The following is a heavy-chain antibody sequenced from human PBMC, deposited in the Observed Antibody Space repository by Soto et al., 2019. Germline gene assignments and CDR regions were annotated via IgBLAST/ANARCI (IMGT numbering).Heavy chain of an antibody. CDR1: GFTFSSYG. D-gene: IGHD3-22*01. V-gene: IGHV3-7*04. CDR2: IKPDGSEK. Sequence: GGSLRLSCAASGFTFSSYGMHWVRQAPGKGLEWVVNIKPDGSEKWYVDSVKGRFTISRDNAKNSVYLQMNSLRAEGTAVYFCARGDYYDTSGPFSDAFDIWGQGTMVTVSS. J-gene: IGHJ3*02. CDR3: ARGDYYDTSGPFSDAFDI.